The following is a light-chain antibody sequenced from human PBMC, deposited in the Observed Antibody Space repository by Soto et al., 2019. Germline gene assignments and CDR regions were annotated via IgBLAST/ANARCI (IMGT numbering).Light chain of an antibody. J-gene: IGKJ2*01. Sequence: EIVMTQSPGTLSVSPGERATLSCRASQSISGNLVWYQQKPGQAPRLLIYGASTRATGIPARFSGSGSGTEFTLTISSLQSEDFAVYYCQQHCSTPYPFGQGTRLEIK. CDR2: GAS. V-gene: IGKV3-15*01. CDR1: QSISGN. CDR3: QQHCSTPYP.